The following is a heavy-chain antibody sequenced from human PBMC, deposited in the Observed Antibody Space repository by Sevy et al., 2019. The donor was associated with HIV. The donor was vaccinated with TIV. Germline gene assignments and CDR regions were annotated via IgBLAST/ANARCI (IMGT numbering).Heavy chain of an antibody. D-gene: IGHD3-22*01. Sequence: ASVKVSYKASGYTFTAYYVHWVRQAPGQGLEWMGRINPNSGGTNYAQKFQGRVTMTRDTSISTAYMELVGLRYDDTAVYHCARAYYYDSSAYYFDHWGQGTLVTVSS. CDR3: ARAYYYDSSAYYFDH. V-gene: IGHV1-2*06. J-gene: IGHJ4*02. CDR1: GYTFTAYY. CDR2: INPNSGGT.